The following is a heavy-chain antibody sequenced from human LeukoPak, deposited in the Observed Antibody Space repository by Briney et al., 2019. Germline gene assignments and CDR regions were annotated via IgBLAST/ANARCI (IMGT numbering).Heavy chain of an antibody. CDR3: ARFGSSWYYGFDY. D-gene: IGHD6-13*01. J-gene: IGHJ4*02. Sequence: GRSLRLSCAASGFTFRSYSMNWVRQAPGKGLEWVSYISSRSSTIYYADSVKGRFTISRDNAKNSLYLQMNSLRAEDTAVYYCARFGSSWYYGFDYWGQGTLVTVSS. CDR1: GFTFRSYS. CDR2: ISSRSSTI. V-gene: IGHV3-48*01.